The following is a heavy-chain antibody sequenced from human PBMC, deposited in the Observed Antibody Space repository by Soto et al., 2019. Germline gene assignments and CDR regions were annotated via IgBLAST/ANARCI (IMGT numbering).Heavy chain of an antibody. D-gene: IGHD6-13*01. CDR2: IYYSGST. CDR3: FIANGWTINKYYYHGMGI. CDR1: CCSISRSRSD. J-gene: IGHJ6*01. V-gene: IGHV4-61*05. Sequence: SETLSLTCTVSCCSISRSRSDRGCFRQHPGKGLEWIGYIYYSGSTNYNPSLKSRVTISVDTSKNQFSLKLSSVTAADTAVYYCFIANGWTINKYYYHGMGICGEGIMVTVS.